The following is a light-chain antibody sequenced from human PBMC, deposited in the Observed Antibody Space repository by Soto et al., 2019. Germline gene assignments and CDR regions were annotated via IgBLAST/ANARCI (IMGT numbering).Light chain of an antibody. J-gene: IGLJ2*01. CDR1: NSDAGNYKF. CDR3: CSYAGRSTWV. V-gene: IGLV2-23*02. Sequence: QSVLTQPVSVSGSPGQSITISCAGTNSDAGNYKFVSWYQQVPGKAPKVLIYEVNERSSGVSNRFSGSKSGNTASLTISGLQAEDEAEYYCCSYAGRSTWVLGGGTKLTVL. CDR2: EVN.